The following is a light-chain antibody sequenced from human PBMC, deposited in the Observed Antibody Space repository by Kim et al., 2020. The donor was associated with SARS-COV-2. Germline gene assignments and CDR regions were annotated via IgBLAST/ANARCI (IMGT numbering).Light chain of an antibody. CDR1: RSNIGAGYD. Sequence: QSVLTQPPSVSGAPGQRVTISCTGSRSNIGAGYDVHWYQQLPGTAPKLLIYGNSNRPSGVPDRFSGSKSGTSASLAITRLQAEDEADYYCQSYDSSLSGWVFGRGTQLTVL. V-gene: IGLV1-40*01. CDR2: GNS. J-gene: IGLJ3*02. CDR3: QSYDSSLSGWV.